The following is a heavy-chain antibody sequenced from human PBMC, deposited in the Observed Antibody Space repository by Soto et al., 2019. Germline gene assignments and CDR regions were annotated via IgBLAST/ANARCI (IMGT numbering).Heavy chain of an antibody. Sequence: XGSLRLSCAASGFTFSNACMSWVRQAPGKGLEWVGRIKSKTDGGTTDYAAPVKGRFTISRDDSKNTLYLQMNSLKTEDTAVYYCTTASGIADRTYYYYYYGMDVWGQGTTVTVSS. CDR3: TTASGIADRTYYYYYYGMDV. D-gene: IGHD6-13*01. V-gene: IGHV3-15*01. CDR1: GFTFSNAC. CDR2: IKSKTDGGTT. J-gene: IGHJ6*02.